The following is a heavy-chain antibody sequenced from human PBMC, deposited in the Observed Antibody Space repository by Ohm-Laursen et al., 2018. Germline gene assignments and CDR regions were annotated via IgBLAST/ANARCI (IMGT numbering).Heavy chain of an antibody. D-gene: IGHD1-14*01. V-gene: IGHV3-66*01. J-gene: IGHJ4*02. CDR1: GVTFSSYA. CDR2: INTEDQT. CDR3: ARGIVRGVTGPDY. Sequence: SLRLSCAASGVTFSSYAMSWVRQAPGKGLEWVSVINTEDQTFYLNSVKGRFSISRDNSKNTVYLQMNSLRVEDTAVYYCARGIVRGVTGPDYWGQGTLVTVSS.